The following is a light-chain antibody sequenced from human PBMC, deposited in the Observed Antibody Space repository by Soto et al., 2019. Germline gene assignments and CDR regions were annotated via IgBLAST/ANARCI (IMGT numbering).Light chain of an antibody. V-gene: IGKV3-20*01. J-gene: IGKJ5*01. CDR3: QHYGAAPIT. CDR2: GAS. CDR1: QSVGGN. Sequence: SVLTQSPGSLSFSXGDRATLSWRASQSVGGNLAWYQQIPGXPPNLILFGASSRAHGSADKFSGSGSVTDFTRTISRLEPEDFALYYGQHYGAAPITFGQGTRLEIK.